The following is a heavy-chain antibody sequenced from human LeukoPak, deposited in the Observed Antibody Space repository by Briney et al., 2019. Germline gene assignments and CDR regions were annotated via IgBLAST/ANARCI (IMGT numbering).Heavy chain of an antibody. CDR1: GFTFSSYW. Sequence: PGGSLRLSCAASGFTFSSYWMSWVRQAPGKGLEWVANIKQDGSEKYYVDSVKGRFTISRDNSKNTLYLQMNSLRAEDTAVYYCAKAYDILTGYYGSDYWGQGTLVTVSS. CDR3: AKAYDILTGYYGSDY. J-gene: IGHJ4*02. D-gene: IGHD3-9*01. V-gene: IGHV3-7*01. CDR2: IKQDGSEK.